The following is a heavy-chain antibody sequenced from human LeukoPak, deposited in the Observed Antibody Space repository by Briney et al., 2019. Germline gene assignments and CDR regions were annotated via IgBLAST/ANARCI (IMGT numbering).Heavy chain of an antibody. CDR2: VTPYSGNT. CDR3: ARGPRNDP. J-gene: IGHJ5*02. CDR1: RSPFTTYE. V-gene: IGHV1-8*01. Sequence: ASVKVSYKPSRSPFTTYEINWVRQAAGQGLEWMGWVTPYSGNTDYAQKQQGRLTMTTDTPISTGYMGLSSLRSDDAAVYFCARGPRNDPWGQGTRVTVSS. D-gene: IGHD1-14*01.